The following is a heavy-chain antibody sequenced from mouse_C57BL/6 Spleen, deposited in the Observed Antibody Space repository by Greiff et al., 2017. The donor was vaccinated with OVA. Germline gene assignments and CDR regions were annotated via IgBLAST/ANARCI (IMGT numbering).Heavy chain of an antibody. J-gene: IGHJ1*03. CDR2: IDPSASYT. CDR1: GYTFTSYW. Sequence: QVQLKQPGAELVMPGASVKLSCKASGYTFTSYWMHWVKQRPGQGLEWIGEIDPSASYTNYNQKFKGKSTLTVDKSSSTAYMQRSSLTAEDSAVYYCARGIYYDGSSYWYFDGWGTGTTVTVAS. CDR3: ARGIYYDGSSYWYFDG. D-gene: IGHD1-1*01. V-gene: IGHV1-69*01.